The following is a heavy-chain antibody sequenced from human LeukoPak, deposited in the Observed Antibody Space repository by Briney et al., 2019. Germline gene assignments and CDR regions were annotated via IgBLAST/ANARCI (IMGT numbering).Heavy chain of an antibody. D-gene: IGHD2-15*01. J-gene: IGHJ5*02. CDR2: INPNSGGT. CDR1: GYTFTGYY. V-gene: IGHV1-2*04. CDR3: ARGHGFSGGRLFDP. Sequence: ASVKVSCKASGYTFTGYYMHWVRQAPGQGLEWMGWINPNSGGTNYAQKFQGWVTMTRDTSISTAYMELSRLRSDDTAVYYCARGHGFSGGRLFDPWGQGTLVTVSS.